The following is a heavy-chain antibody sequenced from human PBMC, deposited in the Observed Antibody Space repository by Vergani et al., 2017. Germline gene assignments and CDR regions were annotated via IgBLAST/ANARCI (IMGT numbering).Heavy chain of an antibody. CDR3: AKDLGGCNSISCSYYMDV. CDR2: IWYDGSNK. Sequence: QVQLVESGGGVVQPGRSLRLSCAASGFTFSSYGMHWVRQAPGKGLEWVAVIWYDGSNKYYADSVKGRFTISRDNSQNTVNLQMNSLRVDDTAVYYYAKDLGGCNSISCSYYMDVWGKGTTVTV. CDR1: GFTFSSYG. V-gene: IGHV3-33*06. D-gene: IGHD2/OR15-2a*01. J-gene: IGHJ6*03.